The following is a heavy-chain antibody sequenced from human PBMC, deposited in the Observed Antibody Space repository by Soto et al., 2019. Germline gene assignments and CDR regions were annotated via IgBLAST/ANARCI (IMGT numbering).Heavy chain of an antibody. D-gene: IGHD3-16*01. Sequence: PSETLSLTCTVSGGSISSYYWSWIRQPPGKGLEWIGYIYYSGSTNYNPSLKSRVTISVDTSKNQFSLKLSSVTAADTAMYYCARHPSDYVWGRPYGMDVWGQGTTVTVSS. V-gene: IGHV4-59*01. CDR3: ARHPSDYVWGRPYGMDV. CDR2: IYYSGST. CDR1: GGSISSYY. J-gene: IGHJ6*02.